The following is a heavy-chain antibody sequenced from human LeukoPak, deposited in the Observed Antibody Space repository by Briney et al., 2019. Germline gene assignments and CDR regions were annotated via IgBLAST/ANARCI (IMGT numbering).Heavy chain of an antibody. D-gene: IGHD3-16*01. CDR3: TRGGALGCPDH. Sequence: GGSLRLSCAASGSTFSTHWMSWVRQAPGKGLEWVANILQDENEIYYVASVKGRFTISRDNAKNSLYLQMSSLRAEDTAVYYCTRGGALGCPDHWGQGTLVTVSS. CDR1: GSTFSTHW. J-gene: IGHJ4*02. V-gene: IGHV3-7*01. CDR2: ILQDENEI.